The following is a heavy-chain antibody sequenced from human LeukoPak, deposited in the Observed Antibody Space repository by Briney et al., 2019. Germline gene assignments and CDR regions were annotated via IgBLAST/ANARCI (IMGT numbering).Heavy chain of an antibody. Sequence: ASVKVSCKASGYTFTSYYMHWVRQAPGQGLEWMGRINPNSGGTNYVQIFQGRVTMTRDTSINTAYMELTNLRSDDTAVYYCARIAAYQDFDYWGQGTLVTVSS. CDR3: ARIAAYQDFDY. CDR2: INPNSGGT. V-gene: IGHV1-2*06. J-gene: IGHJ4*02. D-gene: IGHD6-25*01. CDR1: GYTFTSYY.